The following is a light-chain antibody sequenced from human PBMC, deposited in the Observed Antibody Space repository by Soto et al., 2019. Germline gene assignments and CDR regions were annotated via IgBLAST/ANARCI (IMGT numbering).Light chain of an antibody. CDR2: DAS. CDR1: QSVETF. CDR3: QQRSNWGLT. Sequence: IVLTQSPATLSLSPGERATLSCRASQSVETFLAWYQQKPGQSPRLLIYDASNRATGIPARFSGSGSGTAFTLANSSMEPEDVVFFYCQQRSNWGLTFGQGTRLEIK. J-gene: IGKJ5*01. V-gene: IGKV3-11*01.